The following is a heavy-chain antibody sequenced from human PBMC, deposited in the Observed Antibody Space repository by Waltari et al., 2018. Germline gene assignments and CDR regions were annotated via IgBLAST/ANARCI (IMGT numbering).Heavy chain of an antibody. J-gene: IGHJ3*02. CDR3: AKWTYGSGSRNDAFDI. CDR2: IYSGGST. D-gene: IGHD3-10*01. Sequence: EVQLLESGGGLVQPGGSLRLSCAASGFTFSSYAMSWVRQAPGKGLEWVSVIYSGGSTYYADSVKGRFTISRDNSKNTLYLQMNSLRAEDTAVYYCAKWTYGSGSRNDAFDIWGQGTMVIVSS. V-gene: IGHV3-23*03. CDR1: GFTFSSYA.